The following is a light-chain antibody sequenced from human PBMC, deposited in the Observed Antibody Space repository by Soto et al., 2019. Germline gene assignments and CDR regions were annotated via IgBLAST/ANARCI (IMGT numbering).Light chain of an antibody. CDR2: GAS. CDR1: QSINLN. Sequence: EIVMTQSPATLSVSPGERVTLSCRASQSINLNLAWYQQRPGQAPRVLIYGASSRVSGIPDRFSGSGSGTDFTITISRLEHDDFAFYYCQQYHNWPPLTFGGGTRVELK. CDR3: QQYHNWPPLT. V-gene: IGKV3D-15*01. J-gene: IGKJ4*01.